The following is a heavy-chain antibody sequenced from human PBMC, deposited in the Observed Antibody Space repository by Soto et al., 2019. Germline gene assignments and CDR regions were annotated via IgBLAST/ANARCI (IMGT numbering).Heavy chain of an antibody. V-gene: IGHV4-4*07. D-gene: IGHD5-18*01. Sequence: SKTLSFTGTVSDGSISSYYWSWFRKPAGKGLEWIGRIYTCGSANDNPSLKSRVTMSVDTAKNQFSLKLSYVTAADTAVYYCARSGYTAMANWWFDPWGQGTLVTVSS. CDR2: IYTCGSA. CDR1: DGSISSYY. CDR3: ARSGYTAMANWWFDP. J-gene: IGHJ5*02.